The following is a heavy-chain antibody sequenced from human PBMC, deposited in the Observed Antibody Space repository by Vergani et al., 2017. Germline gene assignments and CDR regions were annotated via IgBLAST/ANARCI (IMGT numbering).Heavy chain of an antibody. D-gene: IGHD3-16*02. CDR3: ARGRYDYVWGSYRFHGPCDY. Sequence: QVQLQQWGAGLLKPSETLSLTCAVYGGSFSGYYWSWIRQPPGKGLEWIGEINHSGSTTYNPSLKSRVTISVDTSKNQFSLKLSSVTAADTAVYYCARGRYDYVWGSYRFHGPCDYWGQGTLVTVSS. V-gene: IGHV4-34*01. CDR2: INHSGST. J-gene: IGHJ4*02. CDR1: GGSFSGYY.